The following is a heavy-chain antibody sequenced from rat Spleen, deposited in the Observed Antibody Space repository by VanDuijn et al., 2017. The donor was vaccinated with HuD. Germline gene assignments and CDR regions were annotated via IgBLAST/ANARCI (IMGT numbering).Heavy chain of an antibody. CDR1: GFSFSAYG. D-gene: IGHD3-1*01. CDR2: ITTGGGHT. V-gene: IGHV5-19*01. CDR3: VQPLAY. J-gene: IGHJ3*01. Sequence: EVQLVESGGGLVQPGRSQKLSCSVSGFSFSAYGMHWIRQAPSKGLDWVASITTGGGHTYYRDSVKGRFTISRDNSKNTLYLQMDSLGSDDTATYYCVQPLAYWGQGTLVTVSS.